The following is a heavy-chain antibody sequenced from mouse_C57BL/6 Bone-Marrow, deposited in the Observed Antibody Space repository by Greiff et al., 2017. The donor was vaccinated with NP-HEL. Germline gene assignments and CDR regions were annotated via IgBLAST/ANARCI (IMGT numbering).Heavy chain of an antibody. D-gene: IGHD4-1*01. J-gene: IGHJ1*03. CDR3: ASPLTGSHWYFDV. V-gene: IGHV2-2*01. CDR1: GFSLTSYG. CDR2: IWSGGST. Sequence: VQRVESGPGLVQPSQSLSITCTVSGFSLTSYGVHWVRQSPGKGLEWLGVIWSGGSTDYNAAFISRLSISKDNSKSQVFFKMNSLQADDTAIYYCASPLTGSHWYFDVWGTGTTVTVSS.